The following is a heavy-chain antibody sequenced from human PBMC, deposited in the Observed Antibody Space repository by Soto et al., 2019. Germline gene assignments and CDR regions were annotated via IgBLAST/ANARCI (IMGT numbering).Heavy chain of an antibody. J-gene: IGHJ4*02. CDR1: GFTFSSYA. Sequence: EVQLLESGGGLVQPGGSLRLSCAASGFTFSSYAMSWVRQAPGKGLEWVSAISGSGGSTYYADSVKGRFTISRDNSKNTLYLQMNSLRAEDTSVYYCAKDHYYDSSGYYYSYWGQGTLVTVSS. CDR3: AKDHYYDSSGYYYSY. V-gene: IGHV3-23*01. CDR2: ISGSGGST. D-gene: IGHD3-22*01.